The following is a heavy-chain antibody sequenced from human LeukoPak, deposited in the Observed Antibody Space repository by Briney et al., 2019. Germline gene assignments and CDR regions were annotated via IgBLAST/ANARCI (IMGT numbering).Heavy chain of an antibody. CDR1: GFTFDDYV. Sequence: GRSLRLSCAASGFTFDDYVMHWVRQAPGKGLEWVSGISWNSGSIGYADSVKGRFTISRDNAKNSLYLQMNSLRAEDTALYYCAKDHGYSYGPFDYWGQGTLVTVSS. V-gene: IGHV3-9*01. CDR2: ISWNSGSI. D-gene: IGHD5-18*01. J-gene: IGHJ4*02. CDR3: AKDHGYSYGPFDY.